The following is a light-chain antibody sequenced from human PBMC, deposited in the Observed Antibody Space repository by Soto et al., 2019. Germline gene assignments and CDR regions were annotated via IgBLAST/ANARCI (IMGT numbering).Light chain of an antibody. J-gene: IGLJ3*02. CDR3: QTWGTGIWV. V-gene: IGLV4-69*01. Sequence: QPVLTQSPSASASLGASVKLTCTLSSGHSSYAIAWHQQQPEKGPRYLMKLNSDGSHSKGDGIPDRFSGSSSGAERYLTISSLQSDDEADSYCQTWGTGIWVFGGGTKVTVL. CDR1: SGHSSYA. CDR2: LNSDGSH.